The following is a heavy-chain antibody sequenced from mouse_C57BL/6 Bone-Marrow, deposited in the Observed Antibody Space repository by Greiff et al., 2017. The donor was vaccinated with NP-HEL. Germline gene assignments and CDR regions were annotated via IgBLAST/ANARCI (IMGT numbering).Heavy chain of an antibody. CDR2: IDPSDSET. CDR1: GYTFTSYW. V-gene: IGHV1-52*01. J-gene: IGHJ2*01. D-gene: IGHD6-1*01. Sequence: QVQLQQPGAELVRPGSSVKLSCKASGYTFTSYWMHWVKQRPIQGLEWIGNIDPSDSETLYNQKFKDKATLTVDKSSSTAYMQLSSLTSEDSAVYYGARRKRRQPHFDYWGQGTTLTVSS. CDR3: ARRKRRQPHFDY.